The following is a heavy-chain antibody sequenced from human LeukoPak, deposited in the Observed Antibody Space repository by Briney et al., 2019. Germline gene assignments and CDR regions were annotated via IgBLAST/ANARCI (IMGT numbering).Heavy chain of an antibody. CDR2: ISHTGST. V-gene: IGHV4-4*02. J-gene: IGHJ4*02. CDR1: NGPITSTKW. CDR3: ARDSVAGAIFDY. D-gene: IGHD6-19*01. Sequence: PSETLSLTCTVSNGPITSTKWWSWVRQPPGKGLEWIGEISHTGSTNYNPSFNSRVTISVDTSKNQFSLKLSSVTAADTAVYYCARDSVAGAIFDYWGQGTLVTVSS.